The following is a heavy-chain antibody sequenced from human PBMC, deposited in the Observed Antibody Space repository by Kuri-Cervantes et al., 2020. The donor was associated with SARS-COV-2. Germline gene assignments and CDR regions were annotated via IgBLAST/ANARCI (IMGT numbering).Heavy chain of an antibody. CDR2: IYSGGST. J-gene: IGHJ5*02. CDR3: ARERGLRGWFDP. V-gene: IGHV3-53*01. Sequence: GESLKISCAASGFTVSSNYMSWVRRAPGKGLEWVSVIYSGGSTYYADSVKGRFTISRDNSKNTLYPQMNSLRAEDTAVYYCARERGLRGWFDPWGQGTLVTVSS. CDR1: GFTVSSNY.